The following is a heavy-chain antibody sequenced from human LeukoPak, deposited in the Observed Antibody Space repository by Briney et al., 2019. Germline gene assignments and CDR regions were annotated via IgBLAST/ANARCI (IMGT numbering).Heavy chain of an antibody. CDR1: GGSFSGYY. D-gene: IGHD4-11*01. Sequence: SETLSLTCAVYGGSFSGYYWSWIRQPPGKGLEWIGEINHSGSTNYNPSLKSRVTISVDTSKNQFSLKLSSVTAADTAVYHCARTPRTTVTTRFDYWGQGTLVTVSS. V-gene: IGHV4-34*01. CDR2: INHSGST. CDR3: ARTPRTTVTTRFDY. J-gene: IGHJ4*02.